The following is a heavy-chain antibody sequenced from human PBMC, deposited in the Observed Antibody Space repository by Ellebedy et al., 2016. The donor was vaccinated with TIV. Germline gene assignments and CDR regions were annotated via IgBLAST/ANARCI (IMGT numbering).Heavy chain of an antibody. CDR1: GGSISGGNYY. CDR2: LYYSGTT. CDR3: ARREANAYFDY. D-gene: IGHD1-26*01. V-gene: IGHV4-39*01. J-gene: IGHJ4*02. Sequence: SETLSLTCIVSGGSISGGNYYWAWIRQPPGKGLEWIGSLYYSGTTYYNPSLKSRVTISVDTSKNQFSLKLSSVTAADTAVYYCARREANAYFDYWGQGTLVTVSS.